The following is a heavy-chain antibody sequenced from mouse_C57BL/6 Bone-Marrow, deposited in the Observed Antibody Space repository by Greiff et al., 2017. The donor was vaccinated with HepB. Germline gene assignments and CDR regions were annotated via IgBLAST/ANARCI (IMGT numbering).Heavy chain of an antibody. CDR1: GYAFSSSW. CDR3: ARSDYDYDGY. J-gene: IGHJ2*01. D-gene: IGHD2-4*01. Sequence: VQLQQSGPELVKPGASVKISCKASGYAFSSSWMNWVKQRPGKGLEWIGRIYPGDGDTNYNGKFKGKATLTADKSSSTAYMQLSSLTSEDSAVYFCARSDYDYDGYWGQGTTLTVSS. V-gene: IGHV1-82*01. CDR2: IYPGDGDT.